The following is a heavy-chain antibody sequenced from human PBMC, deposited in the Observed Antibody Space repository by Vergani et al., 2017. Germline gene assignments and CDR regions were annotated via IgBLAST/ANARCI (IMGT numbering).Heavy chain of an antibody. CDR1: GGSFSGYY. J-gene: IGHJ6*02. CDR3: ARGPNILTGYYLPYYYYGMDV. D-gene: IGHD3-9*01. Sequence: QVQLQQWGAGLLKPSETLSLTCAVYGGSFSGYYWSWIRQPPGKGLEWIGGINHSGSTNYNPSLKSRVTISVDTSKNQFSLKLSSVTAADTAVYYCARGPNILTGYYLPYYYYGMDVWGQGP. CDR2: INHSGST. V-gene: IGHV4-34*01.